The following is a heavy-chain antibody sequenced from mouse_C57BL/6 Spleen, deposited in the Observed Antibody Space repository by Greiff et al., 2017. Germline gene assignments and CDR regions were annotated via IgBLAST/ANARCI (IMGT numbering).Heavy chain of an antibody. CDR3: ARNGRGY. CDR1: GYTFTDYY. J-gene: IGHJ2*01. Sequence: EVKLQQSGPELVKPGASVKISCKASGYTFTDYYMNWVKQSHGKSLEWIGDINPNNGGTSYNQKFKGKATLTVDKSSSTAYMELRSLTSEDSAVYYCARNGRGYWGQGTTITVSS. V-gene: IGHV1-26*01. CDR2: INPNNGGT.